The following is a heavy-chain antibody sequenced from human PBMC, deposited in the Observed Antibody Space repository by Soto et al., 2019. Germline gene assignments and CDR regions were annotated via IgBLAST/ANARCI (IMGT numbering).Heavy chain of an antibody. Sequence: ETLSLTCTLSGGSVRAPDWWNWVRQSPDKGLEWIAEVHISGHSNHNPSLRSRVSVSIDSSKNQFYLNLNSVTAADTAIYYCARVRQGCSANNCYFDPWGQGTQVTVSS. V-gene: IGHV4-4*02. CDR1: GGSVRAPDW. D-gene: IGHD1-1*01. CDR2: VHISGHS. J-gene: IGHJ5*01. CDR3: ARVRQGCSANNCYFDP.